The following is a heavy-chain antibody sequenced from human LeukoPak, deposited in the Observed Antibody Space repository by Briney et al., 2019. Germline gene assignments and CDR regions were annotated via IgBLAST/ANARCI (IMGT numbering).Heavy chain of an antibody. CDR3: ARVRSAYYDSPSVY. Sequence: PGGSLRLSCAASGFTFSNAWMNWVRQAPGKGLEWVAVISYDGSNKYYADSVKGRFTISRDNSKNTLYLQMNSLRAEDTAVYYCARVRSAYYDSPSVYWGQGTLVTVSS. CDR2: ISYDGSNK. CDR1: GFTFSNAW. D-gene: IGHD3-22*01. V-gene: IGHV3-30*03. J-gene: IGHJ4*02.